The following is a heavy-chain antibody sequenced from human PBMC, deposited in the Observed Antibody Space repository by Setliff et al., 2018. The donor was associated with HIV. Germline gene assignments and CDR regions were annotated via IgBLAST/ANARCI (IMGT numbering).Heavy chain of an antibody. CDR3: ARGMRSAIFGVVIRGAFDF. CDR1: GYSFTNYY. J-gene: IGHJ4*02. Sequence: ASVKVSCKASGYSFTNYYIHWVRQATGQGLEWMGWMNPNSGNTGYAQKFQGRVTMTKNTSISTAYMELSSLRSEDAAVYYCARGMRSAIFGVVIRGAFDFWGQGTLVTVSS. V-gene: IGHV1-8*02. D-gene: IGHD3-3*01. CDR2: MNPNSGNT.